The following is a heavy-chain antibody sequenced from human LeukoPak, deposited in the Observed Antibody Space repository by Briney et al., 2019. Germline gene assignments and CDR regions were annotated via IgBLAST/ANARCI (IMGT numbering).Heavy chain of an antibody. CDR1: GFTFSSSA. CDR2: ISASGGGT. CDR3: AKDKYHDSSGTFDY. D-gene: IGHD3-22*01. V-gene: IGHV3-23*01. J-gene: IGHJ4*02. Sequence: GGSLRLSCAASGFTFSSSAMSWVRQVPGKGLEWVSRISASGGGTFYAGSVEGRFIISRDNSKNTLSLQMNSLRAEDTAIYYCAKDKYHDSSGTFDYWGQGTLVTVSS.